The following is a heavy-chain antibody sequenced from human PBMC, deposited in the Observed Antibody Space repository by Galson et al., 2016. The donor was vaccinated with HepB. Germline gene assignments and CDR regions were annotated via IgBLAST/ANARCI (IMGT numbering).Heavy chain of an antibody. D-gene: IGHD2-15*01. J-gene: IGHJ4*02. Sequence: SLRLSCAASGFTFSSYAMSWVRQAPGKGLQWVSGISGGGVSTHYADSVKGRFTISRDNSKNTLFLQMSSLRAEDSAVYYCARDIGDRSSGTCYSDYLDYWGQGTLVAVSS. V-gene: IGHV3-23*01. CDR3: ARDIGDRSSGTCYSDYLDY. CDR1: GFTFSSYA. CDR2: ISGGGVST.